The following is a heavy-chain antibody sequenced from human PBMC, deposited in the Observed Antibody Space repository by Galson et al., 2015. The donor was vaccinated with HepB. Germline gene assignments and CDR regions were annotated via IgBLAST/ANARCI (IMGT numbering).Heavy chain of an antibody. Sequence: PALVKPTQTLTLTCTFSGFSLSTSGMCVSWIRQPPGKALEWLARIDWDDDKYYSTSLKTRLTISKDTSKNQVVLTMTNMDPVDTATYYCARIRLLEWSYGMDVWGQGTTVTVSS. CDR2: IDWDDDK. J-gene: IGHJ6*02. CDR1: GFSLSTSGMC. V-gene: IGHV2-70*11. D-gene: IGHD3-3*01. CDR3: ARIRLLEWSYGMDV.